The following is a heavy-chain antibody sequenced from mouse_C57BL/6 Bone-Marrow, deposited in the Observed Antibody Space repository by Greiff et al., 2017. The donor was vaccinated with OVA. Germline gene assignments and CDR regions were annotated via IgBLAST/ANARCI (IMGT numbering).Heavy chain of an antibody. CDR2: ISYDGSN. Sequence: EVQLQESGPGLVKPSQSLSLTCSVTGYSITSGYYWNWIRQFPGNKLEWMGYISYDGSNNYNQSLKNRISITRDTSKNQFFLKFNSVTTEDTATYYCARSRDYWGQGTTLTVSS. J-gene: IGHJ2*01. V-gene: IGHV3-6*01. CDR1: GYSITSGYY. CDR3: ARSRDY.